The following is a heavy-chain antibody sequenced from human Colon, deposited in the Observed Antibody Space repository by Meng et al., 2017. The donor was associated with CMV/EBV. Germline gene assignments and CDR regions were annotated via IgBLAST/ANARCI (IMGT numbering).Heavy chain of an antibody. CDR3: ARGLVATIGMAYFDY. CDR1: GFTFDDYG. CDR2: INWNGGST. V-gene: IGHV3-20*04. D-gene: IGHD5-12*01. J-gene: IGHJ4*02. Sequence: GESLKISCAASGFTFDDYGMSWVRQAPGKGLEWVSGINWNGGSTGYADSVKGRFTISRDNAKNSLYLQMNSLRAEDTALYYCARGLVATIGMAYFDYWGQGTLVTVSS.